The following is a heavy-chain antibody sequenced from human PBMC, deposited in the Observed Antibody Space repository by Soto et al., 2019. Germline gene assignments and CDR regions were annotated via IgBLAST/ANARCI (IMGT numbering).Heavy chain of an antibody. CDR2: IYHSGST. CDR1: GGSIGSGGYS. D-gene: IGHD3-10*01. CDR3: ASKFGELLADAFDI. V-gene: IGHV4-30-2*01. Sequence: SETLSLTCAVSGGSIGSGGYSWSWIRQPPGKGLEWIGYIYHSGSTYYNPSLKSRVTISVDRSKNQFSLKLSSVTAADTAVYYCASKFGELLADAFDIWGQGTMVTVSS. J-gene: IGHJ3*02.